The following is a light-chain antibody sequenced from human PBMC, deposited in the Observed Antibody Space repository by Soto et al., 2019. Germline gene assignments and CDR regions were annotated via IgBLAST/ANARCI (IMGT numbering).Light chain of an antibody. CDR1: QSVSSN. V-gene: IGKV3-15*01. CDR2: GAS. CDR3: QQYNNWPRT. Sequence: EIVMTQSPATLSVSPGERATLSCRASQSVSSNLAWYQQKPGQAPRLLIYGASTRATGIPARFSGSGSGTEFTITISSLQSEDFAVYYCQQYNNWPRTFGQGTKLEFK. J-gene: IGKJ2*02.